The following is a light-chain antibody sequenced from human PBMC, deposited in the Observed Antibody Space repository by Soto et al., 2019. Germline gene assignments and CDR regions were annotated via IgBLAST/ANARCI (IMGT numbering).Light chain of an antibody. Sequence: EIVMMQSPATLSVSPGERATLSCRASQSVSSNLVWYQQKPGQAPRLLIYGASTRATGIPARFSGSGSGTEFTLTISSLQSEDFAVYYCQQYNNWPFTFGQGTRLEIK. CDR1: QSVSSN. J-gene: IGKJ5*01. V-gene: IGKV3-15*01. CDR2: GAS. CDR3: QQYNNWPFT.